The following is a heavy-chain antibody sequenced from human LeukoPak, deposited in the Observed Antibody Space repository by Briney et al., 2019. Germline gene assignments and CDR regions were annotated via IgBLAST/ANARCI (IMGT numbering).Heavy chain of an antibody. CDR3: ARMDIAVAGIFDY. CDR2: IKEDGSEK. V-gene: IGHV3-7*01. Sequence: GGSLRLSCAASGFTFSNYAMSWVRQAPGKGLEWVANIKEDGSEKDYVDSVKGRFTISRDNAKNSLYLQMNSLRAEDTAAYYCARMDIAVAGIFDYWGQGTLVTVSS. CDR1: GFTFSNYA. J-gene: IGHJ4*02. D-gene: IGHD6-19*01.